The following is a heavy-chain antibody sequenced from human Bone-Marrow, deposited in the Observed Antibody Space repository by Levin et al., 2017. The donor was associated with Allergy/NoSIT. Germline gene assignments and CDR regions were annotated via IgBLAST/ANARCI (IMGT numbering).Heavy chain of an antibody. CDR1: GFTFSSYG. CDR3: ARDRGITMIVVAPRH. D-gene: IGHD3-22*01. J-gene: IGHJ4*02. V-gene: IGHV3-33*01. Sequence: GESLKISCAASGFTFSSYGMHWVRQAPGKGLEWVAVIWYDGSNKYYADSVKGRFTISRDNSKNTLYLQMNSLRAEDTAVYYCARDRGITMIVVAPRHWGQGTLVTVSS. CDR2: IWYDGSNK.